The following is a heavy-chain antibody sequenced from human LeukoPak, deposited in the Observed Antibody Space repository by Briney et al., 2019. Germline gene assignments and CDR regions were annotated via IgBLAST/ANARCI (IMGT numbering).Heavy chain of an antibody. CDR1: GGSISNSSYY. J-gene: IGHJ3*02. CDR2: INHSGST. V-gene: IGHV4-39*07. CDR3: ASGYSSHDAFDI. Sequence: SETLSLTCTVSGGSISNSSYYWSWIRQPPGKGLEWIGEINHSGSTNYNPSLKSRVTISVDTSKNQFSLKLSSVTAADTAVYYCASGYSSHDAFDIWGQGTMVTASS. D-gene: IGHD6-13*01.